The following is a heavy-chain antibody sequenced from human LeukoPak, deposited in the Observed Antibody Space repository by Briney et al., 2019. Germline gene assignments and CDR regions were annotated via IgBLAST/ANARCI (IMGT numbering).Heavy chain of an antibody. CDR3: ARVIVTNYYYYMDV. Sequence: GGSLRLSCAASGFTFTSYAMNWVRQAPGKGLEWVSFISASGSSTHYADSVKGRFTISRDNSNNTLYLQINSLRAEDTAAYYCARVIVTNYYYYMDVWGKGTTVTVSS. D-gene: IGHD3-22*01. V-gene: IGHV3-23*01. CDR1: GFTFTSYA. CDR2: ISASGSST. J-gene: IGHJ6*03.